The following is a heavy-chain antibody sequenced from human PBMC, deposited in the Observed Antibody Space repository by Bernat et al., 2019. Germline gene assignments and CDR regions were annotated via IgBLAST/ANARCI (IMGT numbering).Heavy chain of an antibody. J-gene: IGHJ4*02. CDR2: IDWDDDK. D-gene: IGHD6-6*01. V-gene: IGHV2-70*15. CDR1: GFSLSTSGMC. CDR3: ARMEYSSSRRHFDY. Sequence: QVTLRESGPALVKPTQTLTLTCTFSGFSLSTSGMCVSWIRQPPGKALEWLARIDWDDDKYYSTSLKTRLTISKDTSKNQVVLTMTNMDPVDTATYYSARMEYSSSRRHFDYWGQGTLVTVSS.